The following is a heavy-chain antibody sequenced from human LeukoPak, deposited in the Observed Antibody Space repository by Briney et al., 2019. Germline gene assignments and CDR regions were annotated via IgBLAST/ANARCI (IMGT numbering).Heavy chain of an antibody. CDR3: AREVYDYVWGSYRYFDY. Sequence: SETLSLTCAVSGGSISSGGYSWSWIRQPPGKGLEWIGYIYHGGGTYYNPSLKSRVTISVDRSKNQFSLKLSSVTAADTAVYYCAREVYDYVWGSYRYFDYWGQGTLVTVSS. CDR1: GGSISSGGYS. CDR2: IYHGGGT. D-gene: IGHD3-16*02. V-gene: IGHV4-30-2*01. J-gene: IGHJ4*02.